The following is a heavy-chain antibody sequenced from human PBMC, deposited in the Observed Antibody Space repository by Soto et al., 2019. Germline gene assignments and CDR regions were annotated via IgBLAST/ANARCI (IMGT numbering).Heavy chain of an antibody. D-gene: IGHD3-22*01. CDR1: GYYFPSYW. CDR3: ARTFDSSGLQGSDFDQ. J-gene: IGHJ4*02. Sequence: EVQLVQSGAVVSKPGESLKISCKGSGYYFPSYWIGWVRQMPGKGLGWIGIIYPDDSDTRYSPSFQGQVTISADKSSNTAFLQWRALKASDTGIYYCARTFDSSGLQGSDFDQWGRGTQVTVSS. CDR2: IYPDDSDT. V-gene: IGHV5-51*01.